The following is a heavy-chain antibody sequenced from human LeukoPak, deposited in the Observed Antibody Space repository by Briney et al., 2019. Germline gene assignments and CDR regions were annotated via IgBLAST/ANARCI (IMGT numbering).Heavy chain of an antibody. V-gene: IGHV1-2*02. CDR1: GYTFTGYY. Sequence: ASVKVSRKASGYTFTGYYMHWVRQAPGQGLEWMGWINPNSGGTNYAQKFQGRVTMTRDTSISTAYMELSRLRSDDTAVYYCARDGWELPPRPYFDYWGQGTLVTVSS. D-gene: IGHD1-26*01. CDR2: INPNSGGT. CDR3: ARDGWELPPRPYFDY. J-gene: IGHJ4*02.